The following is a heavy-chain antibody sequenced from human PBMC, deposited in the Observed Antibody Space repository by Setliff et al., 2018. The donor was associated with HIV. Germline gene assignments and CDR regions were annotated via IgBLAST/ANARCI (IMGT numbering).Heavy chain of an antibody. CDR1: GYTFTSYG. CDR2: ISAYNGNT. J-gene: IGHJ4*01. CDR3: AGALQWLVRYYFDF. V-gene: IGHV1-18*01. Sequence: ASVQVSRKASGYTFTSYGIRWLRQAPGQGLEWMGWISAYNGNTHYAQKLQGRVTMITDTSTSTAYMALSSLRSDDTAVYDCAGALQWLVRYYFDFWGQGTLVTVSS. D-gene: IGHD6-19*01.